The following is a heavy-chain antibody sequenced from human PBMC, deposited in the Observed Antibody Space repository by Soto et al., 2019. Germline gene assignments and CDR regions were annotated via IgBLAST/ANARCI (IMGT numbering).Heavy chain of an antibody. J-gene: IGHJ6*03. CDR2: ISSSGSTI. CDR3: ASDYAEDYYYYMDV. V-gene: IGHV3-11*01. CDR1: GFTFSDYY. Sequence: GGSLRLSCAASGFTFSDYYMSWIRQAPGKGLEWVSYISSSGSTIYYADSVKGRFTISRDNAKNSLYLQMNSLRAEDTAVYYCASDYAEDYYYYMDVWGKGTAVTVSS. D-gene: IGHD3-16*01.